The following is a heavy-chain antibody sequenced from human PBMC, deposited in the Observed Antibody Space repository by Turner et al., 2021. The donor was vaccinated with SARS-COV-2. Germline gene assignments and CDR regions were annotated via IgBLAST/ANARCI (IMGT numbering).Heavy chain of an antibody. V-gene: IGHV4-39*01. CDR3: AGERIQLRSAGYGMDV. Sequence: QLQLQASGPGLVKPSDTLSLTCTVSGGSISSSSYYWGWIRQPPGKGLEWIGSIYYSGSTYYNPSLKSRVTISVDTSKSQFSLKLRSVTAADTAVYYCAGERIQLRSAGYGMDVWGQGTTVTVSS. CDR2: IYYSGST. D-gene: IGHD5-18*01. CDR1: GGSISSSSYY. J-gene: IGHJ6*02.